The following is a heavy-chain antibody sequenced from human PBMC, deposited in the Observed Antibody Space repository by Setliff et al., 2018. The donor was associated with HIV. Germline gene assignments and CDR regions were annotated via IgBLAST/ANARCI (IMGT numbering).Heavy chain of an antibody. CDR3: ARLTPYPNYYDSSGYFDC. D-gene: IGHD3-22*01. Sequence: SETLSLTCTVSGGSISSYYWSWIRQPPGKGLEWIGYIFYTGSTTYSPSLKSRVTISKDTSKNQFSLKLSSVTAADTAVYYCARLTPYPNYYDSSGYFDCWGQGTLVIVSS. CDR1: GGSISSYY. CDR2: IFYTGST. V-gene: IGHV4-59*01. J-gene: IGHJ4*02.